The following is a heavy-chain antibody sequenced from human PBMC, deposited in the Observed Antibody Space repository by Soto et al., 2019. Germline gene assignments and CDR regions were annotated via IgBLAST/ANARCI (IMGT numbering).Heavy chain of an antibody. Sequence: GGSLRLSCAASGFTFSSYAMHWVRQAPGKGLEWEAVISYDGSNKYYADSVKGRFTISRDNSKNTLYLQMNSLRAEDSAVYYCARSSSGSYYGGYFDYWGQGTLVTVSS. D-gene: IGHD1-26*01. CDR2: ISYDGSNK. V-gene: IGHV3-30*04. CDR1: GFTFSSYA. J-gene: IGHJ4*02. CDR3: ARSSSGSYYGGYFDY.